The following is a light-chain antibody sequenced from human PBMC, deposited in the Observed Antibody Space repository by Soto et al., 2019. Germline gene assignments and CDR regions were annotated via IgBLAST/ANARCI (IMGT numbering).Light chain of an antibody. V-gene: IGLV2-14*01. CDR3: SSYTSSATWV. Sequence: QCALTQPASVSGSPGQSITISCTGTGSDIGGYNYVSWYQHHPGKAPQLMIYEATDRPSGVSNRFSGSKSGNTASLTISGLQAEDEADYYCSSYTSSATWVFGGGTKLTVL. CDR2: EAT. CDR1: GSDIGGYNY. J-gene: IGLJ3*02.